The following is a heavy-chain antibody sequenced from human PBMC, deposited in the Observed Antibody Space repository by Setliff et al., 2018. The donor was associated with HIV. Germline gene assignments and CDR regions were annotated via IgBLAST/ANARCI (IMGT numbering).Heavy chain of an antibody. D-gene: IGHD6-19*01. CDR2: ISAHNGDT. CDR1: GYTLSHYG. V-gene: IGHV1-18*01. J-gene: IGHJ2*01. Sequence: ASVKVSCKASGYTLSHYGINWVRQAPGQGLELMGWISAHNGDTSYGQNFQGRVTMTTDTSTSTAFMELRSLRSDDTAVYYCARGGYSSGHRWYFDLWGRGTLVTVSS. CDR3: ARGGYSSGHRWYFDL.